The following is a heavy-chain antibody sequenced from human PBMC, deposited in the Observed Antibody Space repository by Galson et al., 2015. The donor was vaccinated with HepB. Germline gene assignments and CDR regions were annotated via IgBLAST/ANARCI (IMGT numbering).Heavy chain of an antibody. D-gene: IGHD2-15*01. V-gene: IGHV1-18*01. CDR1: GYSFSTYS. J-gene: IGHJ5*02. CDR3: ARGALVVVVGANENNWFDP. Sequence: SVKVSCKASGYSFSTYSITWVRQAPGQGLEWLGWINPYTPNRKYAQKFQGRVTLTTDISAKTAYMELRSLRSDDAAVYFCARGALVVVVGANENNWFDPWGQGTLVTVSS. CDR2: INPYTPNR.